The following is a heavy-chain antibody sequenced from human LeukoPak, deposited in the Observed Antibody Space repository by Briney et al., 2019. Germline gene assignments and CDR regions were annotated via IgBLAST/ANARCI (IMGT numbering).Heavy chain of an antibody. D-gene: IGHD6-19*01. CDR1: GFTFSSYS. J-gene: IGHJ4*02. Sequence: GGSLRLSCAASGFTFSSYSMNWVRQAPGKGLEWVSSISSSSSYIYYAASAKGGLTISRDNSKNTLYLHMNSLRAEDTAVYYWAKDPEAVADYWGQGTLVTVSS. V-gene: IGHV3-21*04. CDR2: ISSSSSYI. CDR3: AKDPEAVADY.